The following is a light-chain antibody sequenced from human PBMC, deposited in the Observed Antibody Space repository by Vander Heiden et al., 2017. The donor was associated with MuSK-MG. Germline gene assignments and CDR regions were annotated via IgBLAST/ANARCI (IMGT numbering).Light chain of an antibody. CDR3: QVWDSSSDHPYV. CDR2: NDS. Sequence: HVLTQPPSVSVAPGETATITCGDTNIGRYSVYWYQKRPGQAPVMVLYNDSDRPSGIPERFSGSNFGNTATLTIRRVEAGDEADYYCQVWDSSSDHPYVFGTGTKVTVL. V-gene: IGLV3-21*02. CDR1: NIGRYS. J-gene: IGLJ1*01.